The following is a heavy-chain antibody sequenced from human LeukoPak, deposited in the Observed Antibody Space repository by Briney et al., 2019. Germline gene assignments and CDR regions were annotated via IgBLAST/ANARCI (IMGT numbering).Heavy chain of an antibody. Sequence: GGSLRLSCAASGFTFSSYSMNWVRQAPGKGLEWVSYISSSSSTIYYADSVKGRFTISRDNAKNSLYLQMNSLRAEDTAVYYCAKGHSSSWYGAFDIWGQGTMVTVSS. CDR3: AKGHSSSWYGAFDI. V-gene: IGHV3-48*01. CDR1: GFTFSSYS. CDR2: ISSSSSTI. J-gene: IGHJ3*02. D-gene: IGHD6-13*01.